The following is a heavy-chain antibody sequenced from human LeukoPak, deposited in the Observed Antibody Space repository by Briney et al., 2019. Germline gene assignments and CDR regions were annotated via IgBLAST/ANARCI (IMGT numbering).Heavy chain of an antibody. D-gene: IGHD6-19*01. V-gene: IGHV3-48*02. Sequence: GGSLRLSCAASGFTFSSYGMNWVRQAPGKGLEWVSYISTSSNRIDYADSVKGRFTMSRDNAKNLLYLQMNSLRDEDTTMYYCARVSAPGTSGWYFGYWGQGTLVTVSS. J-gene: IGHJ4*02. CDR2: ISTSSNRI. CDR3: ARVSAPGTSGWYFGY. CDR1: GFTFSSYG.